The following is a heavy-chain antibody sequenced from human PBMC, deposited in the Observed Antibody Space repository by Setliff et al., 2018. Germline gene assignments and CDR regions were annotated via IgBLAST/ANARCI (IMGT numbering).Heavy chain of an antibody. D-gene: IGHD3-10*01. V-gene: IGHV4-34*01. J-gene: IGHJ4*02. CDR2: IYHSGST. CDR3: ARAGGGYYGSGSYWSRGVFDY. CDR1: GGSFSTYY. Sequence: ASETLSLTCAVYGGSFSTYYWIWIRQPPGKGLEWIGSIYHSGSTYYNPSLKSRVTISVDTSKNQFSLKLSSVTAADTAVYYCARAGGGYYGSGSYWSRGVFDYWGQGTLVTVSS.